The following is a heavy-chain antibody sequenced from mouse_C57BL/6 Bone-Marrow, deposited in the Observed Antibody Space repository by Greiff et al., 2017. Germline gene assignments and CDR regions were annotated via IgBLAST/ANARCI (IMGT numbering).Heavy chain of an antibody. CDR2: IDPSDSYT. D-gene: IGHD1-1*01. CDR1: GYTFTSYW. CDR3: AREGTLRGSFAY. Sequence: QVQLQQPGAELVKPGASVKLSCKASGYTFTSYWMQWVQQRPGQGLEWIGEIDPSDSYTNYNQKFKGKATLTVDTSSSTAYMQLSSLTSEDSAFYYCAREGTLRGSFAYWGQGTLVTVSA. V-gene: IGHV1-50*01. J-gene: IGHJ3*01.